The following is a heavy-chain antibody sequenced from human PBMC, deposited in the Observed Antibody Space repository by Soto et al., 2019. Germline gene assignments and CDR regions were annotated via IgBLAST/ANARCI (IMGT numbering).Heavy chain of an antibody. V-gene: IGHV1-3*01. Sequence: GASVKVSCKASGYTFTSYAMHWVRQAPGQRLEWMGWINAGNGNTKYSQKFQGRVTITRDTSASTAYMELSSLRSEDTAVYYCARVKGPYYYDSSGYFHTPPLFDYWGQGTLVTVSS. CDR1: GYTFTSYA. J-gene: IGHJ4*02. CDR2: INAGNGNT. D-gene: IGHD3-22*01. CDR3: ARVKGPYYYDSSGYFHTPPLFDY.